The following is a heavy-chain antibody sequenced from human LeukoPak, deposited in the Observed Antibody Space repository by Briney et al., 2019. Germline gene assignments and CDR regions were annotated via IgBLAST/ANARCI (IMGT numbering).Heavy chain of an antibody. CDR2: INHSGCT. Sequence: SETLSLTCAVYGGSFSGSYWSWIRQPPGKGLEWIGEINHSGCTNYNPSLKSRVTISVDTSKNQFSLNLSSVTAADTAEYYCAREADYFDSSGDDAFDIWGQGTMVTVSS. CDR1: GGSFSGSY. V-gene: IGHV4-34*01. CDR3: AREADYFDSSGDDAFDI. D-gene: IGHD3-22*01. J-gene: IGHJ3*02.